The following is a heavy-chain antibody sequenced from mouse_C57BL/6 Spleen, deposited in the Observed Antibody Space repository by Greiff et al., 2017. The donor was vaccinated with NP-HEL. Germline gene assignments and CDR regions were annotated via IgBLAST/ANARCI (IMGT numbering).Heavy chain of an antibody. CDR1: GYTFTSYW. D-gene: IGHD1-1*01. Sequence: QVQLQQPGAELVRPGTSVKLSCKASGYTFTSYWMHWVKQRPGQGLEWIGVIDPSDSYTNYNQKFKGKATLTVDTSSSTAYMQLSSLTSEDSAVYYCAREGIYYGSSFDVWGTGTTVTVSS. CDR2: IDPSDSYT. J-gene: IGHJ1*03. V-gene: IGHV1-59*01. CDR3: AREGIYYGSSFDV.